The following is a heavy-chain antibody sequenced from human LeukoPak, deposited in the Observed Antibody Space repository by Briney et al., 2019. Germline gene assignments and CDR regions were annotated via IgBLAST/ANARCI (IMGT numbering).Heavy chain of an antibody. V-gene: IGHV1-18*01. Sequence: ASVKVSCKASGYTFTSYDISWVRQASGQGLEWMGWISAYNGNTNYAQKLQGRVTMTTDTSTSTAYMELRSLRSDDTAVYYCARWGTGDYYYDSSGYYSDYWGQGTLVTVSS. J-gene: IGHJ4*02. CDR3: ARWGTGDYYYDSSGYYSDY. CDR1: GYTFTSYD. CDR2: ISAYNGNT. D-gene: IGHD3-22*01.